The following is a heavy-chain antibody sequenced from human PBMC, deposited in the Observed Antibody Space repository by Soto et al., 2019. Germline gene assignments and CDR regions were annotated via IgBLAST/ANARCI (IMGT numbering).Heavy chain of an antibody. V-gene: IGHV1-18*04. J-gene: IGHJ5*02. CDR3: ATSYDSGFDP. CDR1: GSPFSNSG. D-gene: IGHD5-12*01. Sequence: QLQLVQSGGEVKKPGASVRVSCEAYGSPFSNSGFRWIRQAPGQGLGWMGWFKPDNGNTDYAKKFQGRVTMTTDTSSNTAYMELRSLRSDDTAVYYCATSYDSGFDPWGQGTLVSVSS. CDR2: FKPDNGNT.